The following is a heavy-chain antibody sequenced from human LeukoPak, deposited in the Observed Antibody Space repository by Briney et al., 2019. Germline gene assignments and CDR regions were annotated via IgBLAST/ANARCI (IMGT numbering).Heavy chain of an antibody. J-gene: IGHJ4*02. CDR1: GFTFSSYS. V-gene: IGHV3-21*01. D-gene: IGHD5-24*01. CDR3: ARDDGDGYNYGFDY. CDR2: ISSSSSYI. Sequence: PGGSLRLSCAAPGFTFSSYSMNWVRQAPGKGLEWVSSISSSSSYIYYADSVKGRFTISRDNAKNSLYLQMNSLRAEDTAAYYCARDDGDGYNYGFDYWGQGTLVTASS.